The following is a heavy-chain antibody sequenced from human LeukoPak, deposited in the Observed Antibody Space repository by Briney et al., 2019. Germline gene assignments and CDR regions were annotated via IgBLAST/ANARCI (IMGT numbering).Heavy chain of an antibody. CDR3: ARVGADGDYERFDYYGMDV. D-gene: IGHD4-17*01. CDR2: IYYSGST. Sequence: SETLSLTCTVSGGSISSGDYYWSWIRQPPGKGLEWIGYIYYSGSTNYNPSLKSRVTISVDTSKNQFSLKLSSVTAADTAVYYCARVGADGDYERFDYYGMDVWGQGTTVTVSS. V-gene: IGHV4-61*08. CDR1: GGSISSGDYY. J-gene: IGHJ6*02.